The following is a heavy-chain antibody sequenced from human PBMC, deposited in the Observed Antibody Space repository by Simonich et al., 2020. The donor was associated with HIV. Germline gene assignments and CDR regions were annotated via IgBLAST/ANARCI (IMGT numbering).Heavy chain of an antibody. CDR3: AREREQLNGIHYYYMDV. D-gene: IGHD5-18*01. J-gene: IGHJ6*03. Sequence: EYGGGLVKPSETLSLTCTVSGGSISNYYWNWIRQPPGKGLEWIGYMYYTGTTYYNPSLKSRVAISVDTSKNQFSLKLSSVTAADTGVYYCAREREQLNGIHYYYMDVWGKGTTVTVSS. CDR1: GGSISNYY. V-gene: IGHV4-59*12. CDR2: MYYTGTT.